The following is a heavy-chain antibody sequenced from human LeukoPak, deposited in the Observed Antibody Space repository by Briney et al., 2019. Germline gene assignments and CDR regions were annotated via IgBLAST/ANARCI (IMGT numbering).Heavy chain of an antibody. J-gene: IGHJ4*02. CDR2: IYYSGST. CDR1: GGSISSYY. Sequence: SETLSLTCTVSGGSISSYYWSWIRQPPGTGLEWIGYIYYSGSTNYNPSLKSRVTISVDTSKNQFSLKLSSVTAADTAVYYCARGYADDDPYWGQGTLVTVSS. V-gene: IGHV4-59*01. D-gene: IGHD1-1*01. CDR3: ARGYADDDPY.